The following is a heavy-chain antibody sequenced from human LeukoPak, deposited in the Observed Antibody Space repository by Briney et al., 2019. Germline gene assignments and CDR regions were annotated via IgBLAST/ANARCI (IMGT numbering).Heavy chain of an antibody. CDR3: ARGRGYSGYFGYYYMDV. CDR1: GGSFSVYY. CDR2: INHSGST. V-gene: IGHV4-34*01. D-gene: IGHD5-12*01. Sequence: PSETLSLTCAVYGGSFSVYYWSWIRQPPGKGLEWIGEINHSGSTNYNPSLKSRVTISVDTSKNQLSLKLSSVTAADTAVYYCARGRGYSGYFGYYYMDVWGKGTTVTISS. J-gene: IGHJ6*03.